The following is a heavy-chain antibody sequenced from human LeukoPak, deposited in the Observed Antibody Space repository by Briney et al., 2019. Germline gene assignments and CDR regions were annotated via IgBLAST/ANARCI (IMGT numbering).Heavy chain of an antibody. CDR1: GYSFTSYW. J-gene: IGHJ4*02. V-gene: IGHV5-51*01. CDR3: ASRGVGYSYGYGFDY. D-gene: IGHD5-18*01. Sequence: GESLKISCKGSGYSFTSYWIGWVRQMPGKGLEWMGIIYPGDSDTRYSPSFQGQVTISADKSISTAYLQWSSLKASDTALYYCASRGVGYSYGYGFDYWAKVTLVTVSS. CDR2: IYPGDSDT.